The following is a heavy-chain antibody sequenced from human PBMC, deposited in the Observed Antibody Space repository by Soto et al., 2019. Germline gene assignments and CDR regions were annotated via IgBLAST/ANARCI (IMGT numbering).Heavy chain of an antibody. V-gene: IGHV4-31*03. Sequence: SETLSLTCTVSGGSISSGGYYWSWIRQHPGKGLEWIGYIYYSGSTYYNPSLKSRVTISVDTSKNQFSLKLSSVTAAGTAVYYSAREIWLGELSYGMDVWGQGTTVTVSS. CDR2: IYYSGST. D-gene: IGHD3-10*01. CDR1: GGSISSGGYY. J-gene: IGHJ6*02. CDR3: AREIWLGELSYGMDV.